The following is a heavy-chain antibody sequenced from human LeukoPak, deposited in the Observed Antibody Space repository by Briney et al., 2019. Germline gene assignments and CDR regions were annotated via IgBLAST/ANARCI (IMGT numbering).Heavy chain of an antibody. Sequence: GGSLRLSCAASGFTFSSYAMSWVRQAPGKGLEWVSAISGSGGSTYYADSVKGRFTISSDNSKNTLYLQMNSLRAEDTAVYYCAKDLSRGYSYGSDYWGQGTLVTVSS. D-gene: IGHD5-18*01. CDR1: GFTFSSYA. J-gene: IGHJ4*02. V-gene: IGHV3-23*01. CDR2: ISGSGGST. CDR3: AKDLSRGYSYGSDY.